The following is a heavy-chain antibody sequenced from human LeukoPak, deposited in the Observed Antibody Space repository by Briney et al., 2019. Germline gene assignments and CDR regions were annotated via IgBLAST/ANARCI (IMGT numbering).Heavy chain of an antibody. Sequence: GGSLRLSCAASGFTFSSYAMSWVRQAPGKGLEWVALISKDGETYYTDSVKGRFTISRDTSTNTVNLQMDSLTSEDTAVYFCARDDSGWITGKILYWGQGTLVSVSS. D-gene: IGHD6-19*01. J-gene: IGHJ4*02. CDR1: GFTFSSYA. CDR2: ISKDGET. CDR3: ARDDSGWITGKILY. V-gene: IGHV3-30*04.